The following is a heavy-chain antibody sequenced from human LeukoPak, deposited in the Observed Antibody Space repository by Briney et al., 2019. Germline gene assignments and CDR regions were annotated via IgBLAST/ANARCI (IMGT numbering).Heavy chain of an antibody. CDR1: GFTFSSYW. V-gene: IGHV3-7*04. CDR2: IKQDGSEK. D-gene: IGHD3-3*01. CDR3: ARDGVDIIAAGNFDY. Sequence: PGGSPRLSCAASGFTFSSYWMSWVRQAPGKGLEWVANIKQDGSEKYYVDSVKGRFTISRDNAKNSLYLQMNSLRAEDTAVYYCARDGVDIIAAGNFDYWGQGTLVTVSS. J-gene: IGHJ4*02.